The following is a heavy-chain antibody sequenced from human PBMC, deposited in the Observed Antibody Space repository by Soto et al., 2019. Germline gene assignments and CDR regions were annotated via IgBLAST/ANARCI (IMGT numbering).Heavy chain of an antibody. CDR3: ARESHDILTGPPWVGYFDL. V-gene: IGHV4-34*01. J-gene: IGHJ2*01. CDR2: SNDRGSI. D-gene: IGHD3-9*01. Sequence: QVQLQQWGAGPLRPLETLSLTCGVSGGSFSGYYWAWIRQSPGKGLEWIGESNDRGSINYNPSLKSRVSISVDSSQNHCSLNLRSVTAADTAVYYCARESHDILTGPPWVGYFDLWGRGTLVTVSS. CDR1: GGSFSGYY.